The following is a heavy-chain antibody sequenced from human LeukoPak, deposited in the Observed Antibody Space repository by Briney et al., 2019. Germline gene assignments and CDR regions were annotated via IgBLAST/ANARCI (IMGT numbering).Heavy chain of an antibody. CDR2: ISYDGSNK. Sequence: GGSLRLSCAASGFTFSSYGMPWVRQAPGKGLEWVAVISYDGSNKYYADSVKGRFTISRDNSKNTLYLQMNSLRAEDTAVYYCAKDLGDYGDYWGQGTLVTVSS. J-gene: IGHJ4*02. CDR3: AKDLGDYGDY. V-gene: IGHV3-30*18. D-gene: IGHD3-16*01. CDR1: GFTFSSYG.